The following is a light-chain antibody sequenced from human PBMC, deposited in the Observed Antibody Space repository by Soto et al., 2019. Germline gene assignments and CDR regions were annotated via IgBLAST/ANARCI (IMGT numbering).Light chain of an antibody. CDR3: QQYNNWPPGWT. Sequence: IVMTQSPATLSVSPGERATLSCRASQSVSRNYLAWYQQKPGQAPRLLIYGASIRATGIPARFSGSGSGTDFTLTISTLQSEDFAVYYCQQYNNWPPGWTFGQGT. V-gene: IGKV3-15*01. CDR1: QSVSRN. CDR2: GAS. J-gene: IGKJ1*01.